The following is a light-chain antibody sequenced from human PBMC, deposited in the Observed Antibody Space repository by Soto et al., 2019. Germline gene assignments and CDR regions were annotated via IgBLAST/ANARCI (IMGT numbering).Light chain of an antibody. Sequence: DIQMTQSPSNLSASVGDRVTITCRASQSISSWLAWYQQKPGKAPKLLIYKASSLESGVPSRFSGSGSGTEFTLTISSLQPDDFATYYCQQYNSYPWTFVQGTKVEIK. V-gene: IGKV1-5*03. J-gene: IGKJ1*01. CDR1: QSISSW. CDR3: QQYNSYPWT. CDR2: KAS.